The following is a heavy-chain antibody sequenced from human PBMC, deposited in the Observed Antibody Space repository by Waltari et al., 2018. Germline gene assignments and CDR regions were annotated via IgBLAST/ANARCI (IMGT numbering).Heavy chain of an antibody. CDR3: ARRGEDYSNYFDY. Sequence: QVQLQESGPGLVKPSETLSLTCAVSGYSISSGYYWGWIRQPPGKGLEWIGSIYHSGSTYYNPSLKSRVTISVDTSKNQFSLKLSSVTAADTAVYYCARRGEDYSNYFDYWGQGTLVTVSS. CDR2: IYHSGST. CDR1: GYSISSGYY. J-gene: IGHJ4*02. V-gene: IGHV4-38-2*01. D-gene: IGHD4-4*01.